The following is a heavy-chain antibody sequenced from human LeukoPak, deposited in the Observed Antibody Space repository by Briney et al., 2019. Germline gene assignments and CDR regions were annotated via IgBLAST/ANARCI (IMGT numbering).Heavy chain of an antibody. CDR2: INPSGGGT. Sequence: ASVKVSCKASGYNFISYYMHWVRQAPGQGLEWMGIINPSGGGTSYAQKFQDRVTMTRDTSTSTVYMELSSLKSEDAAVYYCAREDVVLVDAVRYYYYGMDVWGQGTTVTVSS. CDR3: AREDVVLVDAVRYYYYGMDV. J-gene: IGHJ6*02. D-gene: IGHD2-8*01. CDR1: GYNFISYY. V-gene: IGHV1-46*01.